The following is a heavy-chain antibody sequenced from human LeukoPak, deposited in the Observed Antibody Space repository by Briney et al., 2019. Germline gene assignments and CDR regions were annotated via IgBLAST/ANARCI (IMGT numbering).Heavy chain of an antibody. Sequence: KTSETLSLTCAVYGGSFSGYYWSWIRQPPGKGLEWIGEINHSGSTNYNPSLKSRVTISVDTSKNQFSLKLSSVTAAGTAVYYCARVIYDYIWGSYRLNDYWGQGTLVTVSS. V-gene: IGHV4-34*01. CDR1: GGSFSGYY. D-gene: IGHD3-16*02. J-gene: IGHJ4*02. CDR3: ARVIYDYIWGSYRLNDY. CDR2: INHSGST.